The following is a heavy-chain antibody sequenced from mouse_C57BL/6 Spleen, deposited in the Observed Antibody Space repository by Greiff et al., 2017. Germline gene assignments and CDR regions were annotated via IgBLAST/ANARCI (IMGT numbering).Heavy chain of an antibody. J-gene: IGHJ1*03. CDR2: IRLKSDNYAT. Sequence: EVMLVESGGGLVQPGGSMKLSCVASGFTFSNYWMNWVRQSPEKGLEWVAQIRLKSDNYATHYAESVKGRFTISRDDSKSSVYLQMNNLRAEDTGIYYCTGYSNYVDWYFDVWGTGTTVTVSS. V-gene: IGHV6-3*01. CDR3: TGYSNYVDWYFDV. D-gene: IGHD2-5*01. CDR1: GFTFSNYW.